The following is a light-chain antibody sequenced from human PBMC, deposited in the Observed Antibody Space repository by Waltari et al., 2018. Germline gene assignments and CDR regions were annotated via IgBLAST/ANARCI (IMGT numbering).Light chain of an antibody. V-gene: IGKV1-39*01. J-gene: IGKJ1*01. CDR3: QQRYSHPLT. CDR2: ASS. CDR1: QSISSY. Sequence: DIHMTQSPSSLSTSVGDRVTLPCRASQSISSYLNWYQHKPGKAPKLLIYASSSLQRGVPTRFSGSGSVRYITLISSSRQAEYFATYCWQQRYSHPLTFGQGTKVEIK.